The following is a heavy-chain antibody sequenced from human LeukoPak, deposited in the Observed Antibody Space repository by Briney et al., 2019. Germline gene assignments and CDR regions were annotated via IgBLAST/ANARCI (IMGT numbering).Heavy chain of an antibody. D-gene: IGHD5-18*01. CDR2: IYYSGST. Sequence: KPSETLSLTCTVSGGSISSSSYYWGWIRQPPGKGLEWIGSIYYSGSTYYNPSLKSRVTISVDTSKNQFSLKLSSVTAADTAVYYCARLTVGGYSYAIDYWGQGTLVTVSS. V-gene: IGHV4-39*01. CDR3: ARLTVGGYSYAIDY. CDR1: GGSISSSSYY. J-gene: IGHJ4*02.